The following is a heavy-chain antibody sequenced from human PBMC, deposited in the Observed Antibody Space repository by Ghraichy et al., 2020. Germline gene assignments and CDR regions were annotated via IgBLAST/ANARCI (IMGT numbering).Heavy chain of an antibody. J-gene: IGHJ4*02. D-gene: IGHD2-15*01. CDR1: GGSIRDSSNYY. Sequence: SETLSLTCTVSGGSIRDSSNYYWGWIRQSPGKGLEWIVSVYYSGSTYFNPTLKSRVTISVDTSENQFSLRMNSVTAADTSVYYCAGHGWQALRACPDHFLDDWGQGILITVSS. V-gene: IGHV4-39*01. CDR2: VYYSGST. CDR3: AGHGWQALRACPDHFLDD.